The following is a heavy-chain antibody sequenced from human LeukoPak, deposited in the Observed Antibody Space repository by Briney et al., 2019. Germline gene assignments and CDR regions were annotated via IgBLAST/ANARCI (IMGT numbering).Heavy chain of an antibody. CDR3: ALLRADDFWGGYSPYYYGMYV. V-gene: IGHV3-23*01. D-gene: IGHD3-3*01. CDR2: ISESGGRT. CDR1: GFTFSSYA. J-gene: IGHJ6*02. Sequence: GGSLRLSCAASGFTFSSYAMSWVRQAPGKGLEWVSAISESGGRTYYAGCVKGRFTISRDNSKNTLYLQMNSLRAEDTAVYYCALLRADDFWGGYSPYYYGMYVWAKGPRSPSP.